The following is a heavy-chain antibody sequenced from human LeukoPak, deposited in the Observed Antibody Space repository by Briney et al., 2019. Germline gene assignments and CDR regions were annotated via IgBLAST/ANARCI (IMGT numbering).Heavy chain of an antibody. CDR1: GYTFTSYY. D-gene: IGHD3-3*01. V-gene: IGHV1-3*01. J-gene: IGHJ4*02. Sequence: ASVKVSCKASGYTFTSYYMHWVRQAPGQRLEWMGWINAGNGNTKYSQKFQGRVTITRDTSASTAYMELSSLRSEDTAVYYCAREDYDFWSGYFNWGQGTLVTVSS. CDR2: INAGNGNT. CDR3: AREDYDFWSGYFN.